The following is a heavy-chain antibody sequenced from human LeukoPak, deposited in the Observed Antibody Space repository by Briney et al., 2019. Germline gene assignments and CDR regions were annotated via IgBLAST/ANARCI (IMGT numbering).Heavy chain of an antibody. CDR1: GGSLSGYY. Sequence: SETLSLTCVVYGGSLSGYYWSWIRQPPGKGLEWIGEINHSGSANYNPSLKSRVTISVDRSKNQFSLKLSSVTAADTAVYYCARGRSGGSLGGMDVWGQGTTVTVSS. D-gene: IGHD2-15*01. CDR2: INHSGSA. J-gene: IGHJ6*02. V-gene: IGHV4-34*01. CDR3: ARGRSGGSLGGMDV.